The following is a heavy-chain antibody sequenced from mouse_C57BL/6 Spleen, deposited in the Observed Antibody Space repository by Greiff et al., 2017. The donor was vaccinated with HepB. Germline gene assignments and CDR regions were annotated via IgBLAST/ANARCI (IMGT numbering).Heavy chain of an antibody. CDR3: ATGTVVATDWYFDV. CDR1: GYTFTSYW. D-gene: IGHD1-1*01. V-gene: IGHV1-55*01. Sequence: QVHVKQPGAELVKPGASVKMSCKASGYTFTSYWITWVKQRPGQGLEWIGDIYPGSGSTNYNEKFKSKATLTVDTSSSTAYMQLSSLTSEDSAVYYCATGTVVATDWYFDVWGTGTTVTVSS. CDR2: IYPGSGST. J-gene: IGHJ1*03.